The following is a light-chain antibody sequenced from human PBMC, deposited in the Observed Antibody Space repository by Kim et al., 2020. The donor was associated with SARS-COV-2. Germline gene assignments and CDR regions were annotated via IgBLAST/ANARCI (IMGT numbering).Light chain of an antibody. Sequence: SYELTQPPSVSVSPGQTASITCSGDKLGDKYVCWYQQKPGQSPVLVIYQDSKRPSGIPERFSGSNSGNTATLTISGTQAMDEADYYCHSRDSSANVVFGGGTQLTVL. V-gene: IGLV3-1*01. J-gene: IGLJ2*01. CDR3: HSRDSSANVV. CDR2: QDS. CDR1: KLGDKY.